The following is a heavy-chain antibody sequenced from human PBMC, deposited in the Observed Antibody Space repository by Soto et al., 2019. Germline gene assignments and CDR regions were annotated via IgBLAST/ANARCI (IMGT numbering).Heavy chain of an antibody. CDR3: STHVSWILSY. Sequence: EVQLVESGGGLVKPGGSLRFSCATSGFTFNNAWMNWVRRAPGKGLGWVGRIKSKTDGGTSAYAAPVKGRYTISREDAEETVYLQMNSLKTEDTAVYYCSTHVSWILSYWGQGTLVTVSS. CDR2: IKSKTDGGTS. V-gene: IGHV3-15*07. J-gene: IGHJ4*02. D-gene: IGHD3-16*02. CDR1: GFTFNNAW.